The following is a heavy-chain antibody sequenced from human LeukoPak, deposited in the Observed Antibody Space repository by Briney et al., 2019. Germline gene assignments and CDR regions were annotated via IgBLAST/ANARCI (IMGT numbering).Heavy chain of an antibody. D-gene: IGHD6-19*01. J-gene: IGHJ4*02. V-gene: IGHV4-59*08. Sequence: SETLSLTCTVSGGSISSYYWSWIRQPPGKGLEWVGYIYYSGSTNYNPSRKSRVTMSVDTSKNQFSLKLSSVPDADTAVYYCARRISSGWTYYDYWGQGTLVTVSS. CDR3: ARRISSGWTYYDY. CDR2: IYYSGST. CDR1: GGSISSYY.